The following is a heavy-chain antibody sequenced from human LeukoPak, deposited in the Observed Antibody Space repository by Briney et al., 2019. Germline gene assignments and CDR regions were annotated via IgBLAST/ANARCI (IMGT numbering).Heavy chain of an antibody. CDR2: INPSGGST. J-gene: IGHJ4*02. Sequence: ASVKVSCKASGYTFTSYYMHWVRQAPGEGLEWMGIINPSGGSTSYAQKFQGRVTMTEDTSTDTACMELSSLRSEDTAVYYCATDYSLSSLQHNRDRGIPPRYWGQGTLVTVSS. V-gene: IGHV1-46*01. CDR3: ATDYSLSSLQHNRDRGIPPRY. CDR1: GYTFTSYY. D-gene: IGHD5-24*01.